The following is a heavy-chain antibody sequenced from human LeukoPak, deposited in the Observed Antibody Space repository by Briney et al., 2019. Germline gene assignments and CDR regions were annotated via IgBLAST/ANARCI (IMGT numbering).Heavy chain of an antibody. CDR3: ARVGRDCSSINCYWEDWFDP. J-gene: IGHJ5*02. Sequence: ASVKVSCKASGYSFTSYGITWVREAPGQGPEWMGWISGSAGNTHYAQNVQGRVTMTTDTATSTAYMELRSLGSDDTAVYYCARVGRDCSSINCYWEDWFDPWGQGTLVIVSS. D-gene: IGHD2-2*01. V-gene: IGHV1-18*04. CDR2: ISGSAGNT. CDR1: GYSFTSYG.